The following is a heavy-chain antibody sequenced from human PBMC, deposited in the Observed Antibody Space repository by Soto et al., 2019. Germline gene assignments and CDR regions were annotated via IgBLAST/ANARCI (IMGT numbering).Heavy chain of an antibody. CDR2: IHHAGST. D-gene: IGHD2-2*01. J-gene: IGHJ1*01. CDR1: GYSISSTYY. CDR3: TRIVGAMKIYT. V-gene: IGHV4-38-2*01. Sequence: PETLSLTYAVSGYSISSTYYWGWIRQPPGEGLEWIGSIHHAGSTYYSPSLASRATMSVDTSNNQFSLRLSSMTAADTAMEDGTRIVGAMKIYTCGQGTLVIV.